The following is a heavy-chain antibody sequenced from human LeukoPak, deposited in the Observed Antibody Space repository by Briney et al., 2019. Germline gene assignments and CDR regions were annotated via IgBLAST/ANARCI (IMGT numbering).Heavy chain of an antibody. Sequence: SGPALVKPTQTLTLTCTFSRSSLSTSGMCVSWIRQPQAKALEWLARIEWDVYKYYTTSLKTRPTISKDTSKNQEVLTMTNMDPVDTATYYCARIRTRDSYGYKGSGWFDPWGQGTLVTVSS. V-gene: IGHV2-70*11. J-gene: IGHJ5*02. CDR2: IEWDVYK. D-gene: IGHD5-18*01. CDR3: ARIRTRDSYGYKGSGWFDP. CDR1: RSSLSTSGMC.